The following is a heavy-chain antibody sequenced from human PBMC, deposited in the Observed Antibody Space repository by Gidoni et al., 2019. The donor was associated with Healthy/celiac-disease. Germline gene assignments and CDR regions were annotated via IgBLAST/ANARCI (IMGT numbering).Heavy chain of an antibody. CDR2: ISSSSSYI. D-gene: IGHD1-26*01. Sequence: EVQLVESGGGLVKPGGSLRLSCAASGFTFSSYSMNWVRQAPGKGLEWVSSISSSSSYIYYADSVKGRFTISRDNAKNSLYLQMNSLRAEDTAVYYCARLAGGSYPTDYWGQGTLVTVSS. J-gene: IGHJ4*02. CDR3: ARLAGGSYPTDY. V-gene: IGHV3-21*01. CDR1: GFTFSSYS.